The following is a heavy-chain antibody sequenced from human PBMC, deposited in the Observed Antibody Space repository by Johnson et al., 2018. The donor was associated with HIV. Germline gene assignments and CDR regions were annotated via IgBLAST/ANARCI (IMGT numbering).Heavy chain of an antibody. D-gene: IGHD6-19*01. J-gene: IGHJ3*02. Sequence: QVQLVESGGDLVKPGGSLRVSCVASGFVFSDSHMSWIRQAPGKGLEWISYISSSGSTIYYADSVKGRFTISRDNAKNSLYLQMNSLRAEDTAVYYCARDLVAGTGNIWGQGTMVTVSS. CDR1: GFVFSDSH. V-gene: IGHV3-11*04. CDR3: ARDLVAGTGNI. CDR2: ISSSGSTI.